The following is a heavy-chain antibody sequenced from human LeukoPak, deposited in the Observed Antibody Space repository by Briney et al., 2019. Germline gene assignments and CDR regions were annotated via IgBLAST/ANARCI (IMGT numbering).Heavy chain of an antibody. V-gene: IGHV3-23*01. CDR1: GFTFSSYA. J-gene: IGHJ4*02. D-gene: IGHD6-19*01. Sequence: GGSLRLSCAAPGFTFSSYAMGWVRQAPGKGLEWVSAISGSGGSTYYADSVKGRFTISRDNSKNTLYLQMNSLRAEDTAVYYCAKSPGIAVATTFSFDYWGQGTLVTVSS. CDR3: AKSPGIAVATTFSFDY. CDR2: ISGSGGST.